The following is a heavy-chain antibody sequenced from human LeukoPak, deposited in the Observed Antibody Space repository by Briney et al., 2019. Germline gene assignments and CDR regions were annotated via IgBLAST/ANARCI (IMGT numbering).Heavy chain of an antibody. J-gene: IGHJ4*02. V-gene: IGHV4-59*01. Sequence: SETLSLTCTVSGGSISSYYWSWIRQPPGKGLERIGYIYYSGSTNYNPSLKSRVTISVDTSKNQFSLKLSSVTAADTAVYYCARDVSSYFDYWGQGTLVTVSS. CDR1: GGSISSYY. D-gene: IGHD2-2*01. CDR3: ARDVSSYFDY. CDR2: IYYSGST.